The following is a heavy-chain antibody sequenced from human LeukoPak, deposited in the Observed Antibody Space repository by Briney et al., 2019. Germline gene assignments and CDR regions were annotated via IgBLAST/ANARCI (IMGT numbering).Heavy chain of an antibody. J-gene: IGHJ4*02. Sequence: GGSLRLSCAASGFTFTYYWMHWVRQAPGKGLVWVARINGDGSSTNYADSVKGRFTISRDNAKNTLYLQMNSLRAEDTVVYYCANDDFGASGLPDYWGQGTLVTVSS. CDR1: GFTFTYYW. D-gene: IGHD4-17*01. CDR2: INGDGSST. CDR3: ANDDFGASGLPDY. V-gene: IGHV3-74*01.